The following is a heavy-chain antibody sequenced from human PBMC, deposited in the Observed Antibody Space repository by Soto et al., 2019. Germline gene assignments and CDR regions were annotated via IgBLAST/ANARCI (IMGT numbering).Heavy chain of an antibody. J-gene: IGHJ4*02. CDR3: AHRLSGYNWNGGYFDY. CDR2: IYWDDDK. D-gene: IGHD1-1*01. Sequence: QITLKESGPTRVKPTQTLTLTCTFSGFSLTSRPMGVGWIRQAPGKALEWLVVIYWDDDKRYSPSLKSRLNITKDTSGNQVVLTMTNMDPVDTATYYCAHRLSGYNWNGGYFDYWGQGALVTVSS. CDR1: GFSLTSRPMG. V-gene: IGHV2-5*02.